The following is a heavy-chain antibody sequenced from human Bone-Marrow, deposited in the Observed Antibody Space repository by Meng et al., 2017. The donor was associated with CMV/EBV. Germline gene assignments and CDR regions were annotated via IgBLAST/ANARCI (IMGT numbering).Heavy chain of an antibody. D-gene: IGHD5-12*01. Sequence: AVSGGYISSSNWWSWVRQHPGKGREWIGEIYHSGSTNYNPSLKSRVTISVDKSKNQFSLKLSSVTAADTAVYYCARDRKGARNWFDPWGQGTLVTVSS. J-gene: IGHJ5*02. CDR1: GGYISSSNW. CDR2: IYHSGST. CDR3: ARDRKGARNWFDP. V-gene: IGHV4-4*02.